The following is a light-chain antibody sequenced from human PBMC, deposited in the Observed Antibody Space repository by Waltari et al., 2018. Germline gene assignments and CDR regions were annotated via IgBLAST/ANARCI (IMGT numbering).Light chain of an antibody. V-gene: IGKV3-20*01. CDR1: QSVSSSY. Sequence: DIVLTQSPGTLSLSPGERATLSCRASQSVSSSYLAWYQQKPGQAPRLLIYGASSRATGIPDRLSGSGSGTDFTLTISRLEPEDFAMFYCQQYGSSTGLTFGGGTKVEIK. CDR2: GAS. CDR3: QQYGSSTGLT. J-gene: IGKJ4*01.